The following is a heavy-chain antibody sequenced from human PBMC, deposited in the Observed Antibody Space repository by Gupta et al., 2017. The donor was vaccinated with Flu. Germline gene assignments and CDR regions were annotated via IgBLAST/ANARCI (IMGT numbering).Heavy chain of an antibody. CDR2: IWYDGSNK. CDR3: AREQQLPSRYYYYYGMDV. CDR1: GFTFSSYG. D-gene: IGHD6-13*01. V-gene: IGHV3-33*01. Sequence: QVQLVESGGGVVQPGRSLRLSCAASGFTFSSYGMHWVRQAPGKGLEWVAVIWYDGSNKYYADSVKGRFTISRDNSKNTLYLQMNSLRAEDTAVXYXAREQQLPSRYYYYYGMDVWGQGTTVTVSS. J-gene: IGHJ6*02.